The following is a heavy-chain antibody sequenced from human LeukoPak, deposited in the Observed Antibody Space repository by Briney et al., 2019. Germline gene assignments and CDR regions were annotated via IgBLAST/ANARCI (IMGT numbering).Heavy chain of an antibody. CDR1: GFTFSSYA. D-gene: IGHD1-26*01. J-gene: IGHJ6*03. CDR2: INWNGGST. CDR3: ARALVGATINANYYYYMDV. Sequence: GGSLRLSCAASGFTFSSYAMSWVHQAPGKGLEWVSGINWNGGSTGYADSVKGRFTISRDNAKNSLYLQMNSLRAEDTALYYCARALVGATINANYYYYMDVWGKGTTVTVSS. V-gene: IGHV3-20*04.